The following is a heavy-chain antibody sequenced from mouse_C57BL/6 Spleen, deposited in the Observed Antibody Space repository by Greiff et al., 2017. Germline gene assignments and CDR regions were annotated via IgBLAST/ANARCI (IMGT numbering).Heavy chain of an antibody. CDR2: ISYDGSN. CDR3: ARKGYDGYSAWFAY. Sequence: DVQLQESGPGLVKPSQSLSLTCSVTGYSITSGYYWNWIRQFPGNKLEWMGYISYDGSNNYNPSLKNRISITRDTSKNPFFLKLNSVTTEDTATYYCARKGYDGYSAWFAYWGQGTLVTVSA. CDR1: GYSITSGYY. J-gene: IGHJ3*01. V-gene: IGHV3-6*01. D-gene: IGHD2-3*01.